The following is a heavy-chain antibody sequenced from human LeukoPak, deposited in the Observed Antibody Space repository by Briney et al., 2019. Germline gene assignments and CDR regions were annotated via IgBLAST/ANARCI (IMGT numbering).Heavy chain of an antibody. CDR1: GYTFTGYY. V-gene: IGHV1-2*02. J-gene: IGHJ5*02. CDR2: INPNSGGT. CDR3: ARGSTTVRYNWFDP. Sequence: GASVKVSCKASGYTFTGYYMHWVRQAPGQGLEWMGWINPNSGGTNYAQKFQGRVTMTRDTSISTAYMELSRLRSDDTAVYYCARGSTTVRYNWFDPWGQGTLVTVSS. D-gene: IGHD4-17*01.